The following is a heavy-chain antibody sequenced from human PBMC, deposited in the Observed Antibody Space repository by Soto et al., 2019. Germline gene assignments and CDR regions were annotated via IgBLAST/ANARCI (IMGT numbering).Heavy chain of an antibody. CDR1: GGPFPNGGYY. CDR2: THYSGDT. CDR3: ARGDSQVSSVFDY. Sequence: LSLTFTVSGGPFPNGGYYWSRIRQEPGKGLEWIGYTHYSGDTSYNPSLRSRVTISTDTSKTQFSLRLRSVTSADTAVYYCARGDSQVSSVFDYWGQGMLVTVSS. V-gene: IGHV4-31*03. J-gene: IGHJ4*02. D-gene: IGHD3-16*01.